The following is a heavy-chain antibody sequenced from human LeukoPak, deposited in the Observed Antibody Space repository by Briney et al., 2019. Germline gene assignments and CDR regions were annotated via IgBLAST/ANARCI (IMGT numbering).Heavy chain of an antibody. J-gene: IGHJ4*02. CDR3: ASTYYYASGTYHRPFDY. D-gene: IGHD3-10*01. CDR1: GVSIRSYY. Sequence: SETLSLTCTVSGVSIRSYYWSWIRQPPGKGLEWIGYSYYSGSANYNPSLKSRVTISVDTSKNQFSLKLTSVTAADTAVYYCASTYYYASGTYHRPFDYWGQGTLVTVSP. CDR2: SYYSGSA. V-gene: IGHV4-59*08.